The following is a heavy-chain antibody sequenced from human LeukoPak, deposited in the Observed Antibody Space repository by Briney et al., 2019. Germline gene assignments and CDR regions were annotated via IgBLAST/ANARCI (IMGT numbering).Heavy chain of an antibody. D-gene: IGHD5-24*01. J-gene: IGHJ4*02. CDR2: VSGSGGNR. V-gene: IGHV3-23*01. Sequence: GGSLSLSCVASGFSSSSYAMSWVRQAPGRGLEWVSTVSGSGGNRYYADSVKGRFTISRDNSRNTQYLQMSSLRAEDTALYYCAKENGYKTTHFDNWGQGTLVTVSS. CDR3: AKENGYKTTHFDN. CDR1: GFSSSSYA.